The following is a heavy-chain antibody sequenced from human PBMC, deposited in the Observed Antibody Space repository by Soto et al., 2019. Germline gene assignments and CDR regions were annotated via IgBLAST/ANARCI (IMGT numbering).Heavy chain of an antibody. CDR3: AGSMSSYVSYYYDWKV. CDR2: IYCSGST. J-gene: IGHJ6*02. Sequence: PSETLSLTCTVSGGSFSSYYWSWIRQPPGKGLEWIAYIYCSGSTNYNPSLKSRVTISRDTSKNQLSLKLRSVTAADTAVYYCAGSMSSYVSYYYDWKVWGQGTTVTVSS. CDR1: GGSFSSYY. V-gene: IGHV4-59*01. D-gene: IGHD3-10*02.